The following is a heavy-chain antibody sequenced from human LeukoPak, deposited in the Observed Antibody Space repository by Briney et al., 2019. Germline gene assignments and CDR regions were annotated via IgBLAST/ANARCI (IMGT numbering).Heavy chain of an antibody. CDR3: ARRLGSSADGILKYYFDY. D-gene: IGHD6-13*01. CDR1: GVSIISSNYY. J-gene: IGHJ4*02. Sequence: SETLSLTCTVSGVSIISSNYYWGWSRQPPGKSLEWIASVFYTGSTRHNPSLKSRVTISIDTSKNEFSLNLSSVTAEDTAVYYCARRLGSSADGILKYYFDYWGQGTLVTVSS. V-gene: IGHV4-39*01. CDR2: VFYTGST.